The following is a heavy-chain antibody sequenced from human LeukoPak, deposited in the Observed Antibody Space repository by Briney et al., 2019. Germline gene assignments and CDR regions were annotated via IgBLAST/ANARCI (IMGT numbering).Heavy chain of an antibody. D-gene: IGHD3-3*01. Sequence: PSGTLSLTCTVSGGSISSSSYYWGWIRQPPGKGRGWILSVYFSVSTYYKARIKSRVTISVDTSKHQFSLKLSSVTAADTAVYYCASSRLEYYFEYWGTRTIVTASS. CDR2: VYFSVST. J-gene: IGHJ4*02. V-gene: IGHV4-39*01. CDR1: GGSISSSSYY. CDR3: ASSRLEYYFEY.